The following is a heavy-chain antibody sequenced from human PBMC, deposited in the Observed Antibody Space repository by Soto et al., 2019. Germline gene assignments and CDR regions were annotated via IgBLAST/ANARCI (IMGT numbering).Heavy chain of an antibody. J-gene: IGHJ2*01. CDR1: GFTFGDYA. D-gene: IGHD3-3*02. Sequence: GGSLRLSCTASGFTFGDYAMSWFRQAPGKGLEWVGFIRSKAYGGTTEYAGPVKGRLTISRDDSKSIAYLQMNSLKTEDTAVYYCTRDPVLGDHWYFDLWGRGTLVTVSS. V-gene: IGHV3-49*03. CDR2: IRSKAYGGTT. CDR3: TRDPVLGDHWYFDL.